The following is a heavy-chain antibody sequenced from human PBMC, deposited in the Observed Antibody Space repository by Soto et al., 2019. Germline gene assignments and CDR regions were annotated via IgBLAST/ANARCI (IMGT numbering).Heavy chain of an antibody. Sequence: PGESLKISCKGSGYSFTSYWISWVRQMPGKGLEWMGRIDPSDSYTNYSPSFQGHVTISADKSISTAYLQWSSLKASDTAMYYCATRYYYDSSGYSYYYYGIDVWGQGTTVPVYS. V-gene: IGHV5-10-1*01. CDR3: ATRYYYDSSGYSYYYYGIDV. J-gene: IGHJ6*02. CDR2: IDPSDSYT. D-gene: IGHD3-22*01. CDR1: GYSFTSYW.